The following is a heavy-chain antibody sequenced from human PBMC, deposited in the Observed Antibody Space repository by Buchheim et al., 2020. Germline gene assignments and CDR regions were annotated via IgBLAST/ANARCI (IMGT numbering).Heavy chain of an antibody. CDR3: AREKAAAGRQYYDFWSGYSNWFDP. V-gene: IGHV4-30-4*07. CDR1: GGSISSGGYS. D-gene: IGHD3-3*01. Sequence: QVQLQESGPGLVKPSQTLSLTCAVPGGSISSGGYSWSWIRQPPGKGLEWIGYIYYSGSTYYNPSLKSRVTISVDTSKNQFSLKLSSVTAADTAVYYCAREKAAAGRQYYDFWSGYSNWFDPWGQGTL. J-gene: IGHJ5*02. CDR2: IYYSGST.